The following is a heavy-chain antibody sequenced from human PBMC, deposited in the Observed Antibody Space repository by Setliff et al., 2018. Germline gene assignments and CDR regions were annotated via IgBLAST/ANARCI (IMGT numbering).Heavy chain of an antibody. J-gene: IGHJ4*02. CDR3: ARLCISYESNTYFYPKYFDF. V-gene: IGHV4-59*01. D-gene: IGHD3-22*01. CDR2: IYYGGST. CDR1: GGSISDYY. Sequence: ETLSLTCTVSGGSISDYYWSWIRQAPGKGLEWIGYIYYGGSTNYNPSLNSRVAISVDTSENQYSLRLNSVTAADTAVYYCARLCISYESNTYFYPKYFDFWGQGTLVTVSS.